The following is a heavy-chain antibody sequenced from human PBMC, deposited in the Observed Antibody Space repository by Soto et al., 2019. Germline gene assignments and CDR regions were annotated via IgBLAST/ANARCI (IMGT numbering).Heavy chain of an antibody. CDR2: ISYDGSNK. Sequence: GPLRLSCAAPGFTFSSYGMHWVRQAPGKGLEWVAVISYDGSNKYYADSVKGRFNISRDSSKNTLYLQMNSLRAEDTAVYYCAKGYYDILTGYSFDYWGQGTLVTVSS. CDR3: AKGYYDILTGYSFDY. CDR1: GFTFSSYG. D-gene: IGHD3-9*01. J-gene: IGHJ4*02. V-gene: IGHV3-30*18.